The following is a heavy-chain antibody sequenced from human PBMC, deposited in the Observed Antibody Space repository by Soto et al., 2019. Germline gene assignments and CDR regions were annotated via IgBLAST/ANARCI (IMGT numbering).Heavy chain of an antibody. Sequence: EVQLVESGGGLVKPGGSLRLSGAASGFTFSSDSMNWVRQAPGKGLECVASISSSSSYIYYADSVKGRFTISRDNAKNSLYLQMNSLRAEDTAVYYCARDQPGYSYGYGLGYWGQGTLVTVSS. D-gene: IGHD5-18*01. CDR1: GFTFSSDS. J-gene: IGHJ4*02. CDR3: ARDQPGYSYGYGLGY. CDR2: ISSSSSYI. V-gene: IGHV3-21*01.